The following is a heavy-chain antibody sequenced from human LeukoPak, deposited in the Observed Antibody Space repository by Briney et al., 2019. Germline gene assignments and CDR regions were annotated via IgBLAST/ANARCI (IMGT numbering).Heavy chain of an antibody. Sequence: QSGGSLRLSCAASGFTVSNSFMTWVRQAPGKGLEWVSVIYSGGDTYYTDSAKGRFTISRDNSKNTLFLQMNSLRVDDTAVYYCAKTGGPWDWGQGTLVTVSS. V-gene: IGHV3-53*01. CDR3: AKTGGPWD. J-gene: IGHJ4*02. CDR2: IYSGGDT. D-gene: IGHD7-27*01. CDR1: GFTVSNSF.